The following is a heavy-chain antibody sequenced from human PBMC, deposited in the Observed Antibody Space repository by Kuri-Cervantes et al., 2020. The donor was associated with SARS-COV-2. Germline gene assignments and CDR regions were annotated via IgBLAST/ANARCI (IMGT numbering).Heavy chain of an antibody. CDR3: ARLAVVVVPAAMRAYAFGI. J-gene: IGHJ3*02. CDR2: IYYSGST. Sequence: SETLSLTCTVSGGSISSHYWSWIRQPPGKGLEWIGYIYYSGSTNYNPSLKSRVTISVDTSKNQFSLKLSSVTAADTAVYYCARLAVVVVPAAMRAYAFGIWGQGTMVTVSS. D-gene: IGHD2-2*01. V-gene: IGHV4-59*08. CDR1: GGSISSHY.